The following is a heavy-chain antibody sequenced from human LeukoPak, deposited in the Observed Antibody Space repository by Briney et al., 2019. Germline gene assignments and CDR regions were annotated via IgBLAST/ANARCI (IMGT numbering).Heavy chain of an antibody. CDR3: AAGRRLGESFFDY. D-gene: IGHD3-10*01. CDR1: EGTFGAYS. Sequence: GASVKVSCKASEGTFGAYSIDWVRQAPGKGLDWVGGINPIFNILYYAQNFQGRVTITADESTNTAYLELDSLKHDDTAVYYCAAGRRLGESFFDYWGPGTLVTVSS. V-gene: IGHV1-69*13. J-gene: IGHJ4*02. CDR2: INPIFNIL.